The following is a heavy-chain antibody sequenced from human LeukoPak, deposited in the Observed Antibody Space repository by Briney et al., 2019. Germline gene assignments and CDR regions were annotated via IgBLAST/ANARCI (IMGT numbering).Heavy chain of an antibody. CDR2: IIPIFGTA. V-gene: IGHV1-69*13. CDR1: GGTFSSYA. Sequence: GASVKVSCKASGGTFSSYAISWVRQAPGQGLEWMGGIIPIFGTANYAQKFQGRVTITADESTSTAYMELSSLRSEDTAVYYCARDPPLRQGGTDRGTNFDYWGQGTLVTVSS. D-gene: IGHD1-7*01. CDR3: ARDPPLRQGGTDRGTNFDY. J-gene: IGHJ4*02.